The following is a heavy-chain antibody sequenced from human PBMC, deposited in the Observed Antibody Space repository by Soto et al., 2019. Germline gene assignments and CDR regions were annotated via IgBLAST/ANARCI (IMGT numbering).Heavy chain of an antibody. CDR3: ARTPREYYHFWSGYYTLGPHGAFDI. V-gene: IGHV1-8*01. Sequence: QVQLVQSGAEVKKPGASVKVSCKASGYTFTSYDINWVRQATGQGLEWMGWMNPNSGNTGYAQKFQGRVTMTRNTAIDTAYLEVTSLRSEDTAVYYCARTPREYYHFWSGYYTLGPHGAFDIWGQGTMVTVSS. J-gene: IGHJ3*02. D-gene: IGHD3-3*01. CDR2: MNPNSGNT. CDR1: GYTFTSYD.